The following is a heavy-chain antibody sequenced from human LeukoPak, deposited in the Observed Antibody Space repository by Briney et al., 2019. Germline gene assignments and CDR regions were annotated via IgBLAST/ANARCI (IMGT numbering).Heavy chain of an antibody. V-gene: IGHV3-11*06. CDR3: ARDERSSSWDR. D-gene: IGHD6-13*01. Sequence: GGSLRLSCAASGFTFSDYYMSWIRQAPGKGLEWVSYISSSSSYIYYADSVKGRFTISRDNAKNSLYLQMNSLRAEDTAVYYCARDERSSSWDRWGQGTLVTVSS. J-gene: IGHJ5*02. CDR2: ISSSSSYI. CDR1: GFTFSDYY.